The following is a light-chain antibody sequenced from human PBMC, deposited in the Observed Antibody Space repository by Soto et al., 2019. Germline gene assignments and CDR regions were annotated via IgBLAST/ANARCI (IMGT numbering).Light chain of an antibody. V-gene: IGKV3-15*01. J-gene: IGKJ3*01. Sequence: EIVMTQSPGTLSVSPGERATLSCRASQSVSVNLAWYQQKPGQAPILLIYGVSTRATGIPARFSGSESGTEFTLTISSLQSEDFAVYYCQQYNDWPFTFGPGTKVDIK. CDR2: GVS. CDR3: QQYNDWPFT. CDR1: QSVSVN.